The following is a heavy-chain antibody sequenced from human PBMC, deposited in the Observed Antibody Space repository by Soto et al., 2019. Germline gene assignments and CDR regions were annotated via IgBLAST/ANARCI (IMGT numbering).Heavy chain of an antibody. D-gene: IGHD4-17*01. CDR1: GFTFSSYG. CDR3: ARDSTVTTSYFDY. J-gene: IGHJ4*02. V-gene: IGHV3-33*01. CDR2: IWYDGSNK. Sequence: QAQLVESGGGVVQPGRSLRLSCAASGFTFSSYGMHWVRQAPGKGLEWVAVIWYDGSNKYYADSVKGRFTISRDNSKNTLYLQMNSLRAEDTAVYYCARDSTVTTSYFDYWGQGTLVTVSS.